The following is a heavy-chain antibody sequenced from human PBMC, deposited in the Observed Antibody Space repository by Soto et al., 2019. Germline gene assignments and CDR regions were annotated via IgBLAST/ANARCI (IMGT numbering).Heavy chain of an antibody. CDR3: AKAKKGPPGAFDI. CDR1: GFTFDDYA. D-gene: IGHD3-10*01. CDR2: ISWNSGSI. Sequence: GGSLRLSCAASGFTFDDYAMHWVRQAPGKGLEWVSGISWNSGSIGYADSVKGRFTISRDNAKNSLYLQMNSLRAEDTALYYCAKAKKGPPGAFDIWGQGTMVTVSS. V-gene: IGHV3-9*01. J-gene: IGHJ3*02.